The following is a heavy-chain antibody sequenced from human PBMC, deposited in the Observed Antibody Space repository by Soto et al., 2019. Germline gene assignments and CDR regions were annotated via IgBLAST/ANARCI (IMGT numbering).Heavy chain of an antibody. CDR1: GFTFSDSA. D-gene: IGHD6-19*01. CDR2: IRSKDNGYAT. J-gene: IGHJ4*02. V-gene: IGHV3-73*01. Sequence: PGGSLRLSCAASGFTFSDSAVHWVRQASGKGLEWVGRIRSKDNGYATAYAASVKGRFTIFRDDSKNTAYLQMNSLKTEDTAVYYCTRHTAVSSGWYDYWGQGTLVTVSS. CDR3: TRHTAVSSGWYDY.